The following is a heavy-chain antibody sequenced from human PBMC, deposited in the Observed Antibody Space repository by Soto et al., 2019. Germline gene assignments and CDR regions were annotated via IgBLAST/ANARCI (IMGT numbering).Heavy chain of an antibody. CDR2: IYYSGST. CDR3: AHTPRGYYDILTGYPRVFSFDI. CDR1: GGSISSYY. Sequence: SETLSLTCTVSGGSISSYYWSWIRQPPGKGLEWIGYIYYSGSTNYNPSLKRRVTISVDTSKNQFSLKLSSVTAADTAVYYCAHTPRGYYDILTGYPRVFSFDIWGQGTMVTVSS. J-gene: IGHJ3*02. V-gene: IGHV4-59*01. D-gene: IGHD3-9*01.